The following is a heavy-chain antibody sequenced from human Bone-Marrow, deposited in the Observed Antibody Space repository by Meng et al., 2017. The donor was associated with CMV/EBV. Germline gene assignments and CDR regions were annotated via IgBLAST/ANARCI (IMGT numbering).Heavy chain of an antibody. CDR1: GFTVSSNY. CDR3: ARITSFFGVANGWFDP. D-gene: IGHD3-3*02. V-gene: IGHV3-53*01. J-gene: IGHJ5*02. Sequence: GESLKISCAASGFTVSSNYMSWVRQAPGKGLEWVPVIYSGGSTYYADSVKGRFTISRDNSKNTLYLQMNSLRAEDTAVYYCARITSFFGVANGWFDPWGQGTLVTVSS. CDR2: IYSGGST.